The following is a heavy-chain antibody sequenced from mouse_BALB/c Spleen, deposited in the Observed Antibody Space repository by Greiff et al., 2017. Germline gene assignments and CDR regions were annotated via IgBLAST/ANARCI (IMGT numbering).Heavy chain of an antibody. CDR2: IDPANGNT. D-gene: IGHD2-4*01. CDR3: ASGDEYDEGYYAMDY. CDR1: GFTIKDTY. V-gene: IGHV14-3*02. Sequence: VQLKESGAELVKPGASVKLSCTASGFTIKDTYMHWVKQRPEQGLEWIGRIDPANGNTKYDPKFQGKATITADTSSHTAYLQLSSLTSEDTAVYYCASGDEYDEGYYAMDYWGQGTSVTVSA. J-gene: IGHJ4*01.